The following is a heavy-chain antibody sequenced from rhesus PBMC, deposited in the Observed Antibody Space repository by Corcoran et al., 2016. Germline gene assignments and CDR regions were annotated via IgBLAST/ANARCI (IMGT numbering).Heavy chain of an antibody. J-gene: IGHJ4*01. CDR1: GYSISSAYG. Sequence: QVQLQESGPGLVKPSETLSLTCAVSGYSISSAYGWSWIRQPPGKGLEWVGFIGGTRDTTNYNPSLKSRVTVSKDTSKNQFSLKLSSVSAADTAVNYCSKAVDYWGQGVLVTVSS. V-gene: IGHV4-127*01. CDR2: IGGTRDTT. CDR3: SKAVDY.